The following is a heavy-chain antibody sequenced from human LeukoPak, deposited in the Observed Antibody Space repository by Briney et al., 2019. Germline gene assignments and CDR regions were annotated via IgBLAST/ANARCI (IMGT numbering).Heavy chain of an antibody. J-gene: IGHJ4*02. CDR1: GFTFSSYW. D-gene: IGHD4-17*01. CDR2: IYSGGST. CDR3: AREAVTRNYFDY. V-gene: IGHV3-53*01. Sequence: GGSLRLSCAASGFTFSSYWMHWVRQAPGKGLEWVSVIYSGGSTYYADSVKGRFTISRDNSKNTLYLQMNSLRAEDTAVYYCAREAVTRNYFDYWGQGTLVTVSS.